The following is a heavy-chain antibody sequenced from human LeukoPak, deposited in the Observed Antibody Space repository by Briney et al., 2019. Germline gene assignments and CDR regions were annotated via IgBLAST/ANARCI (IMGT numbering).Heavy chain of an antibody. D-gene: IGHD1-7*01. CDR1: GGSISSYY. Sequence: PSETLSLTCTVSGGSISSYYWSWIRQPAGKGLEWIGRIYTSGSTNYNPSLKSRVTMSVDTSKNQFSLKLSSVTTADTAVYYCASITGTIWYYYGMDVWGQGTTVTVSS. CDR3: ASITGTIWYYYGMDV. V-gene: IGHV4-4*07. CDR2: IYTSGST. J-gene: IGHJ6*02.